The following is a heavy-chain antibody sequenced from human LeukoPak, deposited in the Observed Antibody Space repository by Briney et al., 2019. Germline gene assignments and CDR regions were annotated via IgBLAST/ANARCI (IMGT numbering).Heavy chain of an antibody. CDR1: GYSITSGYY. V-gene: IGHV4-38-2*02. D-gene: IGHD6-13*01. CDR2: IYHTGYT. Sequence: SETLPLTCTVSGYSITSGYYWGWVRQPPGKGLEWIASIYHTGYTYYSPSLKSRVTISVDTSKNQFSLKLSSVTAADTAVYYCARDQQFLGWFDPWGQGTLVPVSS. CDR3: ARDQQFLGWFDP. J-gene: IGHJ5*02.